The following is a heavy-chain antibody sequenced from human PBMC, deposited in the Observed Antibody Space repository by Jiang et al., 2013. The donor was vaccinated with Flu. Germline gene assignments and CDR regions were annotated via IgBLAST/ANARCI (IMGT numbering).Heavy chain of an antibody. V-gene: IGHV4-61*01. J-gene: IGHJ5*02. Sequence: GLVKPSETLSLTCTVSGDSVYSGSYYWSWIRQPPGRGLEWIGHIYFTGRIKYNPSLKSRVTISLDTSENQFSLKVNSVTAADTAVYYCARAREDCGGDCPLGWFDPWGQGTLVIVSS. CDR2: IYFTGRI. CDR1: GDSVYSGSYY. CDR3: ARAREDCGGDCPLGWFDP. D-gene: IGHD2-21*02.